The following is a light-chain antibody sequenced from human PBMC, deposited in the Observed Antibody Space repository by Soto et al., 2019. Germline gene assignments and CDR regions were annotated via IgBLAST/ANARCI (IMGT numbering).Light chain of an antibody. V-gene: IGKV1-5*01. CDR3: HHYTRA. CDR2: DAS. J-gene: IGKJ1*01. CDR1: QRISPW. Sequence: DIQMTQSPSSLSASVGDRVTITCRASQRISPWLAWYQQKPGKAPKLLIFDASTLESGVPSRFSGSASGTEFTLTITSLQPDDFATYYCHHYTRAFGQGTKV.